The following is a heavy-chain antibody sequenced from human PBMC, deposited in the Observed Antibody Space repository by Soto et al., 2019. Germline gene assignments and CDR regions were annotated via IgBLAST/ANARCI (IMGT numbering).Heavy chain of an antibody. D-gene: IGHD6-19*01. Sequence: EVQLLESGGGLVQPGGSLRLSCAASGFTFSSYAMSWVRQAPGKGLEWVSVISGSGGITYYADSVKGRFTISRDNSKNTLYLQMNSLRAEDTAVYYCAKRSSGWYYSYWGQGTLVTVSS. CDR1: GFTFSSYA. CDR3: AKRSSGWYYSY. J-gene: IGHJ4*02. V-gene: IGHV3-23*01. CDR2: ISGSGGIT.